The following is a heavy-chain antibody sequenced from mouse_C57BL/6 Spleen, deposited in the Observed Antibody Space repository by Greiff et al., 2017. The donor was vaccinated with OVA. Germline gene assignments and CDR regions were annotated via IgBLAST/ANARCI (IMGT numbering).Heavy chain of an antibody. Sequence: QVQLQQPGAELVRPGASVKLSCKASGYTFTDYYINWVKQRPGQGLEWIARIYPGSGNTYYNEKFKGKATLTAEKSSSTAYMQLSSLTSEDSAVYFCARGYAMDYWGQGTSVTVSS. V-gene: IGHV1-76*01. CDR1: GYTFTDYY. CDR2: IYPGSGNT. CDR3: ARGYAMDY. J-gene: IGHJ4*01.